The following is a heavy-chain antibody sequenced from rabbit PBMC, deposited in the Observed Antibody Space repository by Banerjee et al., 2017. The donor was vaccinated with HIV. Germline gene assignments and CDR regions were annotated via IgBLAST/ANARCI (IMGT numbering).Heavy chain of an antibody. D-gene: IGHD6-1*01. CDR3: ARSVGYGGYGYRDGFDP. CDR2: INTSSGNT. Sequence: QSLEESGGDLVKPGTSLTLTCTASGFSFSSYYMCWVRQAPGKGLEWIACINTSSGNTVYASWAKGRFTISKTSSTTVTLQMTSLTVADTATYFCARSVGYGGYGYRDGFDPWGQGTLVTVS. J-gene: IGHJ2*01. CDR1: GFSFSSYY. V-gene: IGHV1S40*01.